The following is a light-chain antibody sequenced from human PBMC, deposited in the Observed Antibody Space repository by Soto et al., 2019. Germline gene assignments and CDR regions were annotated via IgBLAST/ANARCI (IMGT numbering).Light chain of an antibody. CDR3: SSYTTSSPLV. Sequence: QSVLTQPASVSGSPGQSITIACTGTNRDVGSYNLVSWYHQRPGDAPKLIISEVRNRPSGISYRFTGSKSGNTASLTISGLQDEDEADYYCSSYTTSSPLVFGGGTKLTVL. CDR1: NRDVGSYNL. J-gene: IGLJ3*02. CDR2: EVR. V-gene: IGLV2-14*01.